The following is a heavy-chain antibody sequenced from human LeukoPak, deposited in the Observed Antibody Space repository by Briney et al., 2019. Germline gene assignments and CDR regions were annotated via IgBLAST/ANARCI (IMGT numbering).Heavy chain of an antibody. CDR2: ISAYNGNT. CDR1: GYTFTING. J-gene: IGHJ4*02. Sequence: ASVKVSCKASGYTFTINGISWVRQAPGQGLEWVGWISAYNGNTNYAQKLQGRVTMTTDTSTSTAYMELRSLRSDDTAVYYCARSPRELRQLWFRLWDYWGQGTLVTVSS. V-gene: IGHV1-18*01. D-gene: IGHD5-18*01. CDR3: ARSPRELRQLWFRLWDY.